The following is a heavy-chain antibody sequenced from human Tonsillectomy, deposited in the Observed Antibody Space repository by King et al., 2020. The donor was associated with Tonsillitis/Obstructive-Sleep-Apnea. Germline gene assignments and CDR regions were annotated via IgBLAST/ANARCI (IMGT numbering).Heavy chain of an antibody. V-gene: IGHV4-31*03. CDR3: SRGDSWYRYYMVV. D-gene: IGHD6-13*01. CDR2: IYYSGST. J-gene: IGHJ6*03. CDR1: GGSISSGGYY. Sequence: QLQESGPGLVKPSQTLSLTCTVSGGSISSGGYYWSWIRQHPGKGLEWIGYIYYSGSTYYNPSLKSRVTISVDTSKNQFSLKLSSVTAADTAVYYCSRGDSWYRYYMVVWGKGTTVTVSS.